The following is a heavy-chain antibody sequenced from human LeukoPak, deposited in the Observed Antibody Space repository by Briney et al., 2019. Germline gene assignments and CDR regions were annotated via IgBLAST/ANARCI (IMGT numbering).Heavy chain of an antibody. CDR3: AKDGSIVYYDSSGYGY. Sequence: PGGSLRLSCAVSGFTFSSYGMHWVRQAPGKGLEWVAFIQNDGLNEYYADSVKGRFTISRDNSKNTLYLQMTYLRAEDTAVYYCAKDGSIVYYDSSGYGYWGQGTRVAVAS. CDR2: IQNDGLNE. CDR1: GFTFSSYG. D-gene: IGHD3-22*01. J-gene: IGHJ4*02. V-gene: IGHV3-30*02.